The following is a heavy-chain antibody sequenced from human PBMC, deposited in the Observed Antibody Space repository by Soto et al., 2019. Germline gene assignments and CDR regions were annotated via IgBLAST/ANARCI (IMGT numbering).Heavy chain of an antibody. V-gene: IGHV4-34*01. CDR3: ATQAPYSSSPYYYYYLDV. CDR2: INHTGST. Sequence: LSLTCAVYGGSFSGYYWSWIRQSPGKGLEWIGEINHTGSTNYNPSLKSRATISVDTSKNQFSLKLNSVTAADTAVYYCATQAPYSSSPYYYYYLDVWGKGTTVTVSS. J-gene: IGHJ6*03. CDR1: GGSFSGYY. D-gene: IGHD6-6*01.